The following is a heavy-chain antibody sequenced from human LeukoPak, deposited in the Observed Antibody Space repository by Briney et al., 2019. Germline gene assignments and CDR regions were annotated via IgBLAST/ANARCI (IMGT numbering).Heavy chain of an antibody. CDR1: GFTFSESA. D-gene: IGHD5-18*01. CDR3: ARLNRYSYGANFDY. CDR2: IRSKANSYET. J-gene: IGHJ4*02. Sequence: PGGSLRLSCAASGFTFSESAMHWVRQASGKGLEWVGRIRSKANSYETQYAASLKGRFTISRDDPKNTAYLQMNSLKNEDTAVYYCARLNRYSYGANFDYWGQGTLVTVSS. V-gene: IGHV3-73*01.